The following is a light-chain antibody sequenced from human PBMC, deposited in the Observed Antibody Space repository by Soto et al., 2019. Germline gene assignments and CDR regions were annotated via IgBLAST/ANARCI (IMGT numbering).Light chain of an antibody. J-gene: IGLJ2*01. CDR1: SSNIGAGYD. CDR2: GNT. CDR3: LSFDSSLSVV. V-gene: IGLV1-40*01. Sequence: QSVLTQPPSVSGAPGQRGTISCTGSSSNIGAGYDVHWYQQLPGRAPKLLIYGNTNRPSGVPDRFSGSKSGPSASLAITGLQAEDEADYYCLSFDSSLSVVFGGGTKLTVL.